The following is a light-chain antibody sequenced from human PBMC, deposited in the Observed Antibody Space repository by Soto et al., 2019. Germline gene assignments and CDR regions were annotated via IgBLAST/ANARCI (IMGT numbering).Light chain of an antibody. J-gene: IGLJ1*01. CDR3: NTYTSTTEGV. CDR2: EVS. CDR1: SSDIGSYKY. Sequence: QSVLTQPASVSGSPGQSITISCTGTSSDIGSYKYVSWYQQYPGKAPRLMIYEVSNRPSGVSNRFSGSKSGNTASLTISGLQAEDEADYYCNTYTSTTEGVFGTGTKLTVL. V-gene: IGLV2-14*01.